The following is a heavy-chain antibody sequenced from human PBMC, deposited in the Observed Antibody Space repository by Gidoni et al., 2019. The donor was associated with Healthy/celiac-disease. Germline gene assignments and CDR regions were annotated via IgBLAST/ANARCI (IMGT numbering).Heavy chain of an antibody. Sequence: VQLVQSGAEVKKPGASLKVSCRASGYTFTRYAMHWVRQAPGQRLEWMGWINAGNGNPKYSQKFQGRVTITRDTSASTAYMELSSLRSEDTDVYYWARDRVPRLYYYGMDVWGQGTTVTVSS. D-gene: IGHD3-10*01. CDR2: INAGNGNP. J-gene: IGHJ6*02. CDR1: GYTFTRYA. V-gene: IGHV1-3*01. CDR3: ARDRVPRLYYYGMDV.